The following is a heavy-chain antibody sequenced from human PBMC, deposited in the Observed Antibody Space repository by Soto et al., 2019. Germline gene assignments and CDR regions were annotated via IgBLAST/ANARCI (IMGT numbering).Heavy chain of an antibody. CDR1: GFTFTTFD. Sequence: PGGSLRLSCAASGFTFTTFDMSWARQAPGKGLEWVSVVRGRDGSTSYADSLKGRFTISKDSSKNTLYLQMNSLRAEDTALYYCAKRAWLDYWGQGTLVTLSS. J-gene: IGHJ4*02. CDR3: AKRAWLDY. V-gene: IGHV3-23*01. CDR2: VRGRDGST. D-gene: IGHD5-12*01.